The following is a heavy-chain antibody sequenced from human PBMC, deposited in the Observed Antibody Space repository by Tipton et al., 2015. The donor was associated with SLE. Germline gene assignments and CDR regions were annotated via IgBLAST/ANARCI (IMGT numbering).Heavy chain of an antibody. D-gene: IGHD6-13*01. CDR3: ARESLYSSSPYYMDV. CDR1: GGSISSGGYS. Sequence: LSCAVSGGSISSGGYSWSWIRQPPGKGLEWIGYIYHSGSTYYNPSLKSRVTISVDRSKNQFSLKLSSVTAADTAVYYCARESLYSSSPYYMDVWGKGTTVTVSS. V-gene: IGHV4-30-2*01. J-gene: IGHJ6*03. CDR2: IYHSGST.